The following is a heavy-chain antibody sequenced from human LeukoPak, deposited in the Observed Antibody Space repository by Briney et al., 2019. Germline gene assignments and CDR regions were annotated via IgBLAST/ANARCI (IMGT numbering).Heavy chain of an antibody. Sequence: GGSLRLSCAASGFTFSSYGMHWVRQAPGKGLEWVAFIRYDGSNKYYADSVKGRFTISRDNSKNTLYLQMNSLRAEDTAVYYCAKVRSYQLPIDYWGQGTLVTVSS. J-gene: IGHJ4*02. CDR1: GFTFSSYG. V-gene: IGHV3-30*02. D-gene: IGHD2-2*01. CDR2: IRYDGSNK. CDR3: AKVRSYQLPIDY.